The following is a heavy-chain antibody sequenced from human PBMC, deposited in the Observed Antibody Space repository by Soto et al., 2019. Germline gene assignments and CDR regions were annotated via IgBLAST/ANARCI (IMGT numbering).Heavy chain of an antibody. D-gene: IGHD3-22*01. J-gene: IGHJ4*02. CDR1: GYTFTSYY. Sequence: GASVKVSCKASGYTFTSYYMHWVRQAPGQGLEWMGIINPSGGSTSYAQKFQGRVTMTRDTSTSTVYMELSSLRSEDTAVYYCARDRARYYDSSGYYLAYWGQRTLVTVSS. CDR2: INPSGGST. V-gene: IGHV1-46*01. CDR3: ARDRARYYDSSGYYLAY.